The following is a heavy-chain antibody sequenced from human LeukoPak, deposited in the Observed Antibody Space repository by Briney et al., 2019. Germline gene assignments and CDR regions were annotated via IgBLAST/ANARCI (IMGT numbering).Heavy chain of an antibody. CDR2: IYPGDSDT. V-gene: IGHV5-51*01. CDR3: ARQGQYFDY. CDR1: RSSFNSYW. Sequence: GASLKISCKGSRSSFNSYWIGWVRQMSGKGLERVWIIYPGDSDTRYSTSFQGQVTISADKSTSTAYLQWSSLKASDTAMYYCARQGQYFDYWGQGTLVTVSS. J-gene: IGHJ4*02.